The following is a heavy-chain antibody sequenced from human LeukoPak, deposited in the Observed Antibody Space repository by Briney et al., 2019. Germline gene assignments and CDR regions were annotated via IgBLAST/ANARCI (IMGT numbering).Heavy chain of an antibody. V-gene: IGHV4-4*07. J-gene: IGHJ4*02. CDR1: GGSISSYY. CDR3: ARGKYYDFWSGPLDY. CDR2: IYTSGST. D-gene: IGHD3-3*01. Sequence: SETLSLTCTVSGGSISSYYWSWIQQPAGKGLEWIGRIYTSGSTNYNPSLKSRVTMSVDTSKNQFSLKLSSVTAADTAVYYCARGKYYDFWSGPLDYWGQGTLVTVSS.